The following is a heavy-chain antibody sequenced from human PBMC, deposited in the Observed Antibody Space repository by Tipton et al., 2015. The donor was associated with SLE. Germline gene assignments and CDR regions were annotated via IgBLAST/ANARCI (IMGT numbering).Heavy chain of an antibody. Sequence: TLSLTCTVSGGSISSGNYYWTWIRQHPGKGLEWIGHIYDTETTYYNPSLKSRVTMSIDRSKNHFSLRLRSVSAADTAIYYCAREVKSGRYDWFDPWGQGTLVTVSS. CDR1: GGSISSGNYY. J-gene: IGHJ5*02. CDR3: AREVKSGRYDWFDP. V-gene: IGHV4-31*03. D-gene: IGHD1-26*01. CDR2: IYDTETT.